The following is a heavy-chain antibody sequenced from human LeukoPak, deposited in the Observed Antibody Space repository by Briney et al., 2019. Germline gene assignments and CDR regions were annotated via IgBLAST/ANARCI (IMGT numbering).Heavy chain of an antibody. CDR1: GYTFTGYY. CDR2: INPNSGGT. D-gene: IGHD3-3*01. V-gene: IGHV1-2*06. Sequence: ASVKVSCKASGYTFTGYYMHRVRQAPGQGLEWMGRINPNSGGTNYAQKFQGRVTMTRDTSISTAYMELSRLRSDDTAVYYCARGLTNDFWSGYSPDYYYGMDVWGQGTTVTVSS. CDR3: ARGLTNDFWSGYSPDYYYGMDV. J-gene: IGHJ6*02.